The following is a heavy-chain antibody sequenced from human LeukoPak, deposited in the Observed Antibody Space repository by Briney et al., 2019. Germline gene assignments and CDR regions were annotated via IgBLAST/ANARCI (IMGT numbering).Heavy chain of an antibody. V-gene: IGHV3-21*01. Sequence: GGSLRLSCAASGFTFNSYGMNWVRQAPGKGLEWVSSISSSSSYIYYADSVKGRFTISRDNAKNSLYLQMNSLRAEDTAVYYCARDPTIVVVPAATHYEDYWGQGTLVTVSS. CDR2: ISSSSSYI. D-gene: IGHD2-2*01. CDR1: GFTFNSYG. CDR3: ARDPTIVVVPAATHYEDY. J-gene: IGHJ4*02.